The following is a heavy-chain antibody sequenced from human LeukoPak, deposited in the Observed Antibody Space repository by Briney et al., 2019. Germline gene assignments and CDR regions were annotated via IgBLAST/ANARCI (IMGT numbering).Heavy chain of an antibody. CDR1: GFTVSSNY. CDR2: IYSGGST. Sequence: GGSLRLSCAASGFTVSSNYMSWVRQAPGEGLEWVSVIYSGGSTYYADSVKGRFTISRDNSKNTLYLQMNSLRAEDTAVYYCARYRGLSAFDIWGQGTMVTVSS. V-gene: IGHV3-53*05. J-gene: IGHJ3*02. CDR3: ARYRGLSAFDI. D-gene: IGHD5-12*01.